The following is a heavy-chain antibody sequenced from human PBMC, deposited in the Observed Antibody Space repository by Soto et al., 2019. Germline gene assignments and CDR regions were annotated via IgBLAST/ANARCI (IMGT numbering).Heavy chain of an antibody. J-gene: IGHJ4*02. V-gene: IGHV3-33*01. Sequence: QVQLVESGGGVVQPGRSLRLSCAASGFTFSSYGMHWVRQAPGKGLEWVAVIWYDGSNKYYADSVKGRFTISRDNSKNTLYLQMNSLRAEDTAVYYCARDRVGYSGYDLPFGYWGQGTLVTVSS. CDR1: GFTFSSYG. CDR3: ARDRVGYSGYDLPFGY. CDR2: IWYDGSNK. D-gene: IGHD5-12*01.